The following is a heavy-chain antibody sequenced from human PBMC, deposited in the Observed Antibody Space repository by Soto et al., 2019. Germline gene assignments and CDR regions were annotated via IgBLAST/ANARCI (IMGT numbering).Heavy chain of an antibody. V-gene: IGHV3-48*01. CDR1: GFTFGSYS. J-gene: IGHJ4*02. CDR3: ARGNQWLAPDY. Sequence: VQVVESGGGLVQPGGSLRLSCAASGFTFGSYSMNWVRQAPGKGLEWVSYISGSSSTMYYADSVKGRFTISRDNAKNSLYLQMNSLRAEDSAVYYCARGNQWLAPDYWGQGTLVTVSS. D-gene: IGHD6-19*01. CDR2: ISGSSSTM.